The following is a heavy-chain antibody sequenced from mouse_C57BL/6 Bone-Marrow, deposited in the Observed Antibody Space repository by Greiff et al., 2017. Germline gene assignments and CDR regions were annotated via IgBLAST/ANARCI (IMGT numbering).Heavy chain of an antibody. Sequence: EVQLQQSGAELVRPGASVKLSCTASGFNIKDDYMHWVKQRPEQGLEWIGWIDPENGDTEYASKFQGKATITADTSSNTAYLQLSSLTSEDTAVYYCTLYYYEHFDYWGQGTTLTVSS. V-gene: IGHV14-4*01. D-gene: IGHD1-1*01. J-gene: IGHJ2*01. CDR2: IDPENGDT. CDR3: TLYYYEHFDY. CDR1: GFNIKDDY.